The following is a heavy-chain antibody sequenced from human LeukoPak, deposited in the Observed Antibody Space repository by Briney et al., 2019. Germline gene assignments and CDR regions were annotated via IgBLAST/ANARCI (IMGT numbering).Heavy chain of an antibody. CDR3: ARDRDDSSSWSIFDY. Sequence: PGGSLRLSCAASGFTFSSYGMHWVRQAPGKGLEWVAFIRYDGSNKYYADSVKGRFTISRDNAKNSLYLQMNSLRAEDTAVYYCARDRDDSSSWSIFDYWGQGTLVTVSS. CDR2: IRYDGSNK. D-gene: IGHD6-13*01. CDR1: GFTFSSYG. J-gene: IGHJ4*02. V-gene: IGHV3-30*02.